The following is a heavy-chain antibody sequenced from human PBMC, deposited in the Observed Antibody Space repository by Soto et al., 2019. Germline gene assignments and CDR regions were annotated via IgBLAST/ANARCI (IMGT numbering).Heavy chain of an antibody. D-gene: IGHD4-17*01. V-gene: IGHV1-18*01. CDR2: ISAYNGNT. CDR1: GYTFTSYG. CDR3: ARETNYFDY. J-gene: IGHJ4*02. Sequence: QVQLVQSGAEVKKPGASVKVSCKASGYTFTSYGISWVRQAPGQGLEWMGWISAYNGNTNYAQKLQGRDTLTTDTATGTAYMALRSLRSDDTAVYYCARETNYFDYWGQGTLVTVSS.